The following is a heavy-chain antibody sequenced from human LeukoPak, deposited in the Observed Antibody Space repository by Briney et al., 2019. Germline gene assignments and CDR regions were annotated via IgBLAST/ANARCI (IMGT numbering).Heavy chain of an antibody. J-gene: IGHJ4*02. CDR2: ITAGSNYI. CDR3: AREYINSLYLLD. D-gene: IGHD3-16*01. V-gene: IGHV3-21*01. Sequence: GGSLRLSCAASGLTFSTYSMNWVRRAPGKGLEWVSSITAGSNYIYYADSVRGRFTISRDNAKNSLYLQMDSLRAEDTAVYYCAREYINSLYLLDWGQGALVTVSS. CDR1: GLTFSTYS.